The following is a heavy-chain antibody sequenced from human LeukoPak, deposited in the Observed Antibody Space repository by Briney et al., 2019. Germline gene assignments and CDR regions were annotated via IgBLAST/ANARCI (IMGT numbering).Heavy chain of an antibody. CDR2: IYHSGST. D-gene: IGHD6-13*01. CDR1: GGSISSSSYY. CDR3: ARAGIAAAGFNDY. V-gene: IGHV4-39*07. Sequence: AETLSLTSTVSGGSISSSSYYWGWIRQPPGKGLEWVGSIYHSGSTYYNPSLKSRVTISVDTSKNQFSLKLSSVTAADTAVYYCARAGIAAAGFNDYWGQGTLVTVSS. J-gene: IGHJ4*02.